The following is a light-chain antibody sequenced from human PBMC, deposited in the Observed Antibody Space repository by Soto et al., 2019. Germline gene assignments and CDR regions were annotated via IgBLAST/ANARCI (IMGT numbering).Light chain of an antibody. Sequence: SQMTQSPSSLSASLGDRVTITCRASQRISNYSNWYQQKPGKAPKLLISAASNLQSGVPSRFSGSGSGTDFTLTINTLQPDDSATYYCQQTSNTLGTFGGGTKVDIK. CDR1: QRISNY. CDR2: AAS. CDR3: QQTSNTLGT. J-gene: IGKJ4*01. V-gene: IGKV1-39*01.